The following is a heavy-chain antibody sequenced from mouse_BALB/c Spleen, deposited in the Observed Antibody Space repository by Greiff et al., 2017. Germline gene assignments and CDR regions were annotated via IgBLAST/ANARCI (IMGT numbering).Heavy chain of an antibody. V-gene: IGHV3-6*02. J-gene: IGHJ1*01. CDR1: GYSITSSYY. CDR3: ASRADGYFDV. CDR2: ISYDGSN. Sequence: EVKLMESGPGLVKPSQSLSLPCSVSGYSITSSYYWNWIRQFPGNNLEWMGYISYDGSNNYNPSLKNLISFIRDSSKNQFFLKLNSVTTEDTATFYWASRADGYFDVGGAGTTVTASS.